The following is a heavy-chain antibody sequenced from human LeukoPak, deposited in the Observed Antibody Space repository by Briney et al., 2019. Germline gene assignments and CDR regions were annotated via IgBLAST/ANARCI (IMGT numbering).Heavy chain of an antibody. CDR2: INPNSGGT. V-gene: IGHV1-2*02. J-gene: IGHJ2*01. CDR3: ASALSPKGYFDL. Sequence: ASVKVSCKASGGTFSSYAISWVRQAPGQGLEWMGWINPNSGGTNYAQKFQGRVTMTRDTSISTAYTELSRLRSDDTAVYYCASALSPKGYFDLWGRGTLVTVSS. CDR1: GGTFSSYA.